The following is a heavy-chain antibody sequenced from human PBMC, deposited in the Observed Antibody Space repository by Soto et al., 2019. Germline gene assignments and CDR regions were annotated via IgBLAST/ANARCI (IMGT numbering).Heavy chain of an antibody. D-gene: IGHD6-19*01. CDR1: GYIFTGYY. V-gene: IGHV1-2*04. CDR3: ATPRLSTEVAGQTEYYFDS. Sequence: ASVNVSCKASGYIFTGYYMHCVREAPGQWLEWMGWINPNSGDTNYTQQFQGWVTMTRDKSISTAYMELSRLRSDDTAVYYCATPRLSTEVAGQTEYYFDSWGQGTTVHLSS. J-gene: IGHJ4*02. CDR2: INPNSGDT.